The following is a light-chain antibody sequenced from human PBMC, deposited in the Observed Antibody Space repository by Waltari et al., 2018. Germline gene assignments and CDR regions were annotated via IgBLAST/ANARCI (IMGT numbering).Light chain of an antibody. V-gene: IGLV1-40*01. J-gene: IGLJ2*01. Sequence: QSVLTQPPSVAWAPGQRVTIAFTGSSSNTGAGFDVHRYQQLPGTAPKLLIYGNSNRPSGVPDRFSGSKSGTSASLAITGLQAEDEADYYCQSYDSSLSGVVFGGGTKLTVL. CDR2: GNS. CDR3: QSYDSSLSGVV. CDR1: SSNTGAGFD.